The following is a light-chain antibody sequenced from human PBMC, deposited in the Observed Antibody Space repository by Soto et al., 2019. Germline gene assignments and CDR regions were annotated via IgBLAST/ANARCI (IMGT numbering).Light chain of an antibody. CDR2: AAS. J-gene: IGKJ4*01. Sequence: AIRMTQSPSSLSASTGDRVTITCRASQGISSYLAWYQQKRGKAPKLLIYAASTLQSGVPSRFSGSESGTDFTITVSCLQSEDVATYYCQQYYSYPLTFGGGTKLEIK. CDR3: QQYYSYPLT. V-gene: IGKV1-8*01. CDR1: QGISSY.